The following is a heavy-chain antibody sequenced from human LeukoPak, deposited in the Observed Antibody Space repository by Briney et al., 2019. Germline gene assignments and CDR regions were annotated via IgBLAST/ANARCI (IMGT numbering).Heavy chain of an antibody. J-gene: IGHJ3*02. CDR2: IYYSGST. CDR3: AREGAVGVITLDDAFDI. Sequence: PSETLSLTCTVSDDSITMYYWTWIRQPPGKGLEWIGYIYYSGSTNYNPSLKSRVTISVDTSKNQFSLKLSSVTAADTAVYYCAREGAVGVITLDDAFDIWGQGTMVTVSS. D-gene: IGHD3-16*02. V-gene: IGHV4-59*01. CDR1: DDSITMYY.